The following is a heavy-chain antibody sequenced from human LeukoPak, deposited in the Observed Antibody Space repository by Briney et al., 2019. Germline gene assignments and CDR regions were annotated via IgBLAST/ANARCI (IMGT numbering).Heavy chain of an antibody. Sequence: GGSLRLSCAASGFTFSSYGMHWVRQAPGKGLEWVAVISYDGRNKYYADSVKGRFTISRDNSKNTLYLQMNSLRAEDTAVYYCGKDKWPTVTTLWVGYWGQGTLVTVSS. CDR1: GFTFSSYG. J-gene: IGHJ4*02. CDR2: ISYDGRNK. D-gene: IGHD4-17*01. CDR3: GKDKWPTVTTLWVGY. V-gene: IGHV3-30*18.